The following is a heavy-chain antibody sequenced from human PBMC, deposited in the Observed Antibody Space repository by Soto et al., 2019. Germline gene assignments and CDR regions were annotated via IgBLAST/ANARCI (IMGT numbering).Heavy chain of an antibody. CDR2: IYYSGST. V-gene: IGHV4-59*08. CDR1: GGSISSYY. D-gene: IGHD4-17*01. Sequence: PSETLSLTCTVSGGSISSYYWSWIRQPPGKGLEWIGYIYYSGSTNYNPSLKSRVTISVDTSKNQFSLKLSSVTAADTAVYYCARLSEYGDYLDYWGQGTLVTVSS. CDR3: ARLSEYGDYLDY. J-gene: IGHJ4*02.